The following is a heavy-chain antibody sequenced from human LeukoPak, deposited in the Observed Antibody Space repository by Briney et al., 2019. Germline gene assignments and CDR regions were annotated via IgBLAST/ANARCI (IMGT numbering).Heavy chain of an antibody. CDR2: INPNSGGT. V-gene: IGHV1-2*02. CDR1: GYTFTGYY. CDR3: AVTMVRGATKYFQH. J-gene: IGHJ1*01. Sequence: ASVKVSCKASGYTFTGYYMHRVRQAPGQGLEWMGWINPNSGGTNYAQKFQGRVTMTRDTSISTAYMELSRLRSDDTAVSYCAVTMVRGATKYFQHWGQGTLVTVSS. D-gene: IGHD3-10*01.